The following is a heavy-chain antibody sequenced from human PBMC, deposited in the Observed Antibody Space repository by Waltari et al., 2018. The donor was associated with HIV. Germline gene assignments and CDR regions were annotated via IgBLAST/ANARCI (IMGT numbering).Heavy chain of an antibody. CDR2: MKGDGGVS. CDR3: TVGHDSV. CDR1: GFTFSDFW. V-gene: IGHV3-7*01. Sequence: QVVESGGALVQPGGSLRLSCVASGFTFSDFWMNWVRQAPGKGLEWLANMKGDGGVSNYVGALEGRVSIFRDNAKRAVYLEMHGLTVEDTATYYCTVGHDSVWGRGTLVTVAS. J-gene: IGHJ2*01. D-gene: IGHD1-1*01.